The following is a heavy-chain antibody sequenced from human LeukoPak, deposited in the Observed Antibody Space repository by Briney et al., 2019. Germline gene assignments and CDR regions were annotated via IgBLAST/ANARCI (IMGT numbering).Heavy chain of an antibody. V-gene: IGHV3-23*01. J-gene: IGHJ4*02. CDR1: GFTFSSYA. D-gene: IGHD1-26*01. CDR2: ISGSGGST. CDR3: AKGRNQWELLPEFDY. Sequence: GGSLRLSCAASGFTFSSYAMSWVRQAPGKGLEWVSAISGSGGSTYYADSVKGRFTISRDNSKNTLYLQMNSLRAEDTGVYYCAKGRNQWELLPEFDYWGQGTLVTVSS.